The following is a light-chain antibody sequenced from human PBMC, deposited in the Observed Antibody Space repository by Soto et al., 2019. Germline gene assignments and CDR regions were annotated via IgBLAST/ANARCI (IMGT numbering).Light chain of an antibody. CDR1: QSVTSY. Sequence: VLTQSAATLSSFPGHRLTLSCRASQSVTSYLAWYQQKPGQAPRILIYDASNRATGIPARFSGSGSGTDFTLTISSLEPEDFAVYYCQQRSNWLTFGGGTKVDIK. CDR3: QQRSNWLT. V-gene: IGKV3-11*01. J-gene: IGKJ4*01. CDR2: DAS.